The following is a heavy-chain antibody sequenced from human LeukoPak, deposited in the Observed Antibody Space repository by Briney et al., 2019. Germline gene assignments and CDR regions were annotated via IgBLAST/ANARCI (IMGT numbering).Heavy chain of an antibody. CDR3: ARDGPSSGYGDYVLDY. CDR1: GYTFTSYG. V-gene: IGHV1-18*01. J-gene: IGHJ4*02. D-gene: IGHD4-17*01. Sequence: GASVKVSCKASGYTFTSYGISWVRQAPGQGLEWMGWISAYNGNTNYAQKLQGRVTMTTDTSTSTAYMELRSLRSDDTAVYYCARDGPSSGYGDYVLDYWGQGTLVTVSS. CDR2: ISAYNGNT.